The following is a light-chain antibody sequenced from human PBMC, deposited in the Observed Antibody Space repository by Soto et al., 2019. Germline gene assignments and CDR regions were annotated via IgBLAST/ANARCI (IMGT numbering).Light chain of an antibody. Sequence: QSVLTQPASVSGSPGQSITISCPGTSSDVGAYNYVSWYQQHPGKAPKLMIYDVSNRPSGVSNRFSGSKSGNTASLTISGPQAEDEADYYCSSYTSSNTYVFGTGTKVTVL. V-gene: IGLV2-14*03. CDR1: SSDVGAYNY. CDR2: DVS. CDR3: SSYTSSNTYV. J-gene: IGLJ1*01.